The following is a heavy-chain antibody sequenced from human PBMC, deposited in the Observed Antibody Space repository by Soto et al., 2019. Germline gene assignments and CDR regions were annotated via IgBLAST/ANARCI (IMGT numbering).Heavy chain of an antibody. CDR3: TTGPNWNDVYYYYGMDV. D-gene: IGHD1-1*01. CDR1: GFTFSNAW. Sequence: EVQLVESGGGLVKPGGSLRLSCAASGFTFSNAWMNWVRQAPGKGLEWVGRIKSKTDGGTTDYAAPVKGRFTISRDDSKNTLYLQMNSLKTEDTAVYYCTTGPNWNDVYYYYGMDVWGKATTATVSS. J-gene: IGHJ6*04. V-gene: IGHV3-15*07. CDR2: IKSKTDGGTT.